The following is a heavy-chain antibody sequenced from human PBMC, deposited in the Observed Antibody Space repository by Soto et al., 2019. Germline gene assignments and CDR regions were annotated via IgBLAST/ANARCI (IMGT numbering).Heavy chain of an antibody. D-gene: IGHD3-22*01. V-gene: IGHV3-30-3*01. Sequence: QVQLVESGGGVVQPGRSLRLSCAASGFTFSSYAMHWVRQAPGKGLEWVAVISYDGSNKYYADSVKGRFTISRDNSKNTLDLQMNSLRAEDTAVYYCARDPFDYYDSSGYLDYWGQGTLVTVSS. CDR1: GFTFSSYA. J-gene: IGHJ4*02. CDR3: ARDPFDYYDSSGYLDY. CDR2: ISYDGSNK.